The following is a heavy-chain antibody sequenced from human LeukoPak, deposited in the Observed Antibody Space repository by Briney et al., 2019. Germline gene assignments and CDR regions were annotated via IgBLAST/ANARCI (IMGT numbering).Heavy chain of an antibody. J-gene: IGHJ4*02. CDR3: ARGRKWLRALDY. CDR2: MNPNSGNI. D-gene: IGHD5-12*01. CDR1: GYIFTSYD. V-gene: IGHV1-8*01. Sequence: ASVKVSCKASGYIFTSYDINWVRQATGQGLEWMGWMNPNSGNIGYAQKFQGRVTMTRNTSISTAYMELSSLRSEDTAVYYCARGRKWLRALDYWGQGTLVTVSS.